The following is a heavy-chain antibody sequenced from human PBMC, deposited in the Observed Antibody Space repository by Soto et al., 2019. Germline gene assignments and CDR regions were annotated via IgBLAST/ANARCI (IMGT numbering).Heavy chain of an antibody. CDR2: IYPGDSDT. J-gene: IGHJ6*02. D-gene: IGHD6-13*01. CDR3: ARLGFGSSPLDYYYGMDV. CDR1: GYSFTSYW. V-gene: IGHV5-51*01. Sequence: GESLKISCKGSGYSFTSYWIGWVRQMPGKGLEWMGIIYPGDSDTRYSPSFQGQVTISADKSISTAYLQWSSLKASDTAMYYCARLGFGSSPLDYYYGMDVWGQGTTVTISS.